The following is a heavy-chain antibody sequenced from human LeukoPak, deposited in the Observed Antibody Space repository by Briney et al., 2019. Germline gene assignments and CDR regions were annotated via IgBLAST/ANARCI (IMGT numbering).Heavy chain of an antibody. V-gene: IGHV3-23*01. CDR3: ATKRKTYYYDSSGQNPGGY. CDR1: GFTFSSYA. D-gene: IGHD3-22*01. Sequence: GGSLRLSCAASGFTFSSYAISWVRQAPGKGLEWVSTITGSVGSTYYPDSVKGRFTIYRDNSKNTLYLQMNSLRAEDTAVYYCATKRKTYYYDSSGQNPGGYWGQGTLVTVSS. CDR2: ITGSVGST. J-gene: IGHJ4*02.